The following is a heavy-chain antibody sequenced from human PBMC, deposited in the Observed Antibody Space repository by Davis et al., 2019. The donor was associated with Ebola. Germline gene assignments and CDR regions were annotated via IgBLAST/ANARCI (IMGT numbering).Heavy chain of an antibody. CDR1: GYSFSTYY. V-gene: IGHV1-46*01. CDR3: ARVNENYAMDV. J-gene: IGHJ6*02. D-gene: IGHD2-8*01. Sequence: SVKVSCKASGYSFSTYYMHWVRQAPGQGLDWMGISNPSGGTTNYAPKFQGRVSMTWDTSTSTVYMELSGLRSEDTAVYYCARVNENYAMDVWGQGTTVTVSS. CDR2: SNPSGGTT.